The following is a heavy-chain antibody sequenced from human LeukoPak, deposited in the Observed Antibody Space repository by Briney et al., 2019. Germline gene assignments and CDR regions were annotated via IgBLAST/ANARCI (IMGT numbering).Heavy chain of an antibody. J-gene: IGHJ4*02. CDR2: ISGSGGST. V-gene: IGHV3-23*01. CDR1: GFTFSSYA. D-gene: IGHD3-10*01. CDR3: VRARGAGPGAHFDY. Sequence: PGGSLRLSCAASGFTFSSYAMSWVRQAPGKGLEWVSAISGSGGSTYYADSVKGRFTISRDNSKNTLYLQMNSLRAEDTAVYYCVRARGAGPGAHFDYWGQGTLVTVSS.